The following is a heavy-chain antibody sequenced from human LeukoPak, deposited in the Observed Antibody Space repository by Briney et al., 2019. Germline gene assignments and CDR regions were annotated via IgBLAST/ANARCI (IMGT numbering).Heavy chain of an antibody. CDR2: IKQDGSET. V-gene: IGHV3-7*01. J-gene: IGHJ4*02. CDR1: GFTFSNFW. CDR3: ARLVRETDY. Sequence: GGSLRLSCAASGFTFSNFWMSWVRQAPGKGLEWVANIKQDGSETYHVDSVKGRFTISRDNAKNSLYLQMNSLRAEDTAVYYCARLVRETDYWGQGTLVTVSS. D-gene: IGHD3-10*01.